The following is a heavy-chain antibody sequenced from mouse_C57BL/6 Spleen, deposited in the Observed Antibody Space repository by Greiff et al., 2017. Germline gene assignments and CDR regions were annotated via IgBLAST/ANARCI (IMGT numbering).Heavy chain of an antibody. J-gene: IGHJ4*01. D-gene: IGHD1-2*01. V-gene: IGHV1-64*01. CDR2: IHPNSGST. Sequence: QVQLQQPGAELVKPGASVKLSCKASGYTFTSYWMHWVKQRPGQGLEWIGMIHPNSGSTNYNEKFKSKATLTVDKSSSTAYMQLSSLTSEDSAVYYCARREHYYEEMDYWGQGTSVTVSS. CDR1: GYTFTSYW. CDR3: ARREHYYEEMDY.